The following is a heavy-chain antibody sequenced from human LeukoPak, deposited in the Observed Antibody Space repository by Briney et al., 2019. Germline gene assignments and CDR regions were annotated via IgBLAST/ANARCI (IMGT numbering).Heavy chain of an antibody. CDR1: GFTFANSN. D-gene: IGHD7-27*01. V-gene: IGHV3-23*01. CDR3: TRDFNWGDAG. Sequence: GGSLTLSCVGSGFTFANSNRNGLPKPPGRGREWVSVISGSGHTISYTDSVRGRFTISRDNFKNTLYLQMNSLRAEDTALYYCTRDFNWGDAGWGQGTLVTVSS. J-gene: IGHJ4*02. CDR2: ISGSGHTI.